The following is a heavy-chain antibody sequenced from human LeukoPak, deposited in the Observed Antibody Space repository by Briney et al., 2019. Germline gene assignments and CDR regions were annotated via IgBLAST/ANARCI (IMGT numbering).Heavy chain of an antibody. V-gene: IGHV3-48*03. J-gene: IGHJ4*02. CDR1: GFTFSSYE. Sequence: PGGSLRLSCAASGFTFSSYEMNWVRQAPGKGLEWVSYISSSGSTIYYADSVKGRFTISRDNSKNMLFLQMNSLRAEDTAVYYCAKAPAGHCSGVICYPLDNWGQGILVSVSS. CDR2: ISSSGSTI. D-gene: IGHD2-15*01. CDR3: AKAPAGHCSGVICYPLDN.